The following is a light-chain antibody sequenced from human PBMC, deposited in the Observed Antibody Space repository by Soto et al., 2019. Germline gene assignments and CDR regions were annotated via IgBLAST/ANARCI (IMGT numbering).Light chain of an antibody. J-gene: IGKJ1*01. Sequence: AIRMTQSPSSLSASTGDRVTITCRASQGISSYLAWYQQKPGKAPKLLMYAASSLQSGVPSRFSGSGSGTDFTLTINSLQPEDFAVYYCQQTYNSPLTFGQGTKVDIK. V-gene: IGKV1-8*01. CDR2: AAS. CDR1: QGISSY. CDR3: QQTYNSPLT.